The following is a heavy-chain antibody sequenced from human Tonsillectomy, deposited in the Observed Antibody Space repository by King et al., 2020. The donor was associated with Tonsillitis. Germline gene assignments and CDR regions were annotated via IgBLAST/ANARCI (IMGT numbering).Heavy chain of an antibody. D-gene: IGHD2-2*01. CDR3: ARDPDTSNKVDY. CDR1: GFTFSDHY. Sequence: QLVQSGGGLVKPGGSLRLSCAASGFTFSDHYMSWIRQAPGKGLEWISYISSSGSALYYADSVKGRFTISRDNAKNSLYLQMDSLRAEDTALYYCARDPDTSNKVDYWGQGALVTVSS. J-gene: IGHJ4*02. CDR2: ISSSGSAL. V-gene: IGHV3-11*01.